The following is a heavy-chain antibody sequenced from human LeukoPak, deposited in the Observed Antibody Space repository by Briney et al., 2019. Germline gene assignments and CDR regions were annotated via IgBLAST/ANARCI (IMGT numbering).Heavy chain of an antibody. CDR2: ISYDGSNK. CDR1: GFTFSSYG. J-gene: IGHJ4*02. CDR3: AKVGSSGPIVY. V-gene: IGHV3-30*18. D-gene: IGHD6-19*01. Sequence: PGRSLRLSCAASGFTFSSYGMHWVRQAPGKGLEWVAVISYDGSNKYYADSVKGRFTISRDNSKNTLYLQMNSLRAEDTAVYYCAKVGSSGPIVYWGQGTLVTVSS.